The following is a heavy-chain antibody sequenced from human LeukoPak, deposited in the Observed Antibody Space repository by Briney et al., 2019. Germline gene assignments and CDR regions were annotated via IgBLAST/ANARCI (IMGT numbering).Heavy chain of an antibody. CDR2: IIPFLGAA. D-gene: IGHD4-17*01. CDR3: ARDLGEHDYGDYPPFGLDY. J-gene: IGHJ4*02. V-gene: IGHV1-69*05. Sequence: ASVTVSCQASGGTFSSYAISRVRQAPGQGLEWVGRIIPFLGAANYAQKFVGRVPITTDECTSTAYMELSSLRSEDTAVYYCARDLGEHDYGDYPPFGLDYWGQGTLVTVSS. CDR1: GGTFSSYA.